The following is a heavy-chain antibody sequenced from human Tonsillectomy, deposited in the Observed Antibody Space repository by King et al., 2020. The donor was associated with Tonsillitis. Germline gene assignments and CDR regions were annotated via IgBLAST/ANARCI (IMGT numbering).Heavy chain of an antibody. J-gene: IGHJ4*01. CDR3: ARXXXELXGDYYXXY. Sequence: VQLVESGGGVVQPGRSLRLSCAASGFTFNSYPMHWVRQAPGKGLEWVAIISYDRRDKYYADSVKGRFTISSDNSKNTLYLQMNSLRAEDSAVYYCARXXXELXGDYYXXYWXXGTLVTVXX. D-gene: IGHD1-7*01. V-gene: IGHV3-30*04. CDR1: GFTFNSYP. CDR2: ISYDRRDK.